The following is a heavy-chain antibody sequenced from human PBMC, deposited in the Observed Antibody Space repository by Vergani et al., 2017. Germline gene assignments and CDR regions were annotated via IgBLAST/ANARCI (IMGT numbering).Heavy chain of an antibody. CDR2: IYSGGST. CDR1: GFTFSSYA. CDR3: ARGGGYLDIDY. J-gene: IGHJ4*02. D-gene: IGHD3-16*01. V-gene: IGHV3-66*02. Sequence: EVQLLESGGGLVQPGGSLRLSCAASGFTFSSYAMSWVRQAPGKGLEWVSVIYSGGSTYYADSVKGRFTISRDNSKNTLYLQMNSLRAEDTAVYYCARGGGYLDIDYWGQGTLVTVSS.